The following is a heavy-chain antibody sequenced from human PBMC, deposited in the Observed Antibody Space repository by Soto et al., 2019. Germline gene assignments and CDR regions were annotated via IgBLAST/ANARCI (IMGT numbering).Heavy chain of an antibody. CDR1: VGSLSVSTYS. Sequence: SYSLSLTSVVSVGSLSVSTYSWSWIRQPPGKGLEWIGYIFPSGTTYYNPSLKSRVTISIDVSKNQFSLSLRSLTAADTAVYYCARSREFDYCSQGTLVTVSS. V-gene: IGHV4-30-2*01. J-gene: IGHJ4*02. CDR2: IFPSGTT. CDR3: ARSREFDY.